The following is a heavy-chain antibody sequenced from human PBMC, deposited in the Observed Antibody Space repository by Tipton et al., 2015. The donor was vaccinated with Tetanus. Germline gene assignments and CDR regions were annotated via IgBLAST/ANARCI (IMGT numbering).Heavy chain of an antibody. Sequence: LRLSCAASGFTFSDYYMSWIRQAPGKGLEWVSYISSSGSSIYYADSVKGRFTISRDNAKNSLYLQMNSLRAEDTAVYYCAREYSSGWSVFDYWGQGTLVTVSS. V-gene: IGHV3-11*01. CDR1: GFTFSDYY. D-gene: IGHD6-19*01. J-gene: IGHJ4*02. CDR2: ISSSGSSI. CDR3: AREYSSGWSVFDY.